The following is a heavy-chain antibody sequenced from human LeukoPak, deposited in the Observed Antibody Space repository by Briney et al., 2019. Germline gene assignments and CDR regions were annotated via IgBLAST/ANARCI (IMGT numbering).Heavy chain of an antibody. V-gene: IGHV4-39*07. Sequence: PSETLSLTCTVSGGSISSSSYYWGWIRQPPGKGLEWIGSIYYSGSTYYNPSLKSRVTISVDTSKNQFSLKLSSVTAADTALYYCARDPYSGTGMPPRDWGQGTLVTVSS. CDR3: ARDPYSGTGMPPRD. D-gene: IGHD1-1*01. CDR1: GGSISSSSYY. CDR2: IYYSGST. J-gene: IGHJ4*02.